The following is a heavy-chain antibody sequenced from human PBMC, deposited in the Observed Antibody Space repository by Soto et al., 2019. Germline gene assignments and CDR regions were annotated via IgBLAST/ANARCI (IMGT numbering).Heavy chain of an antibody. CDR1: GFTFSSYW. Sequence: EVQLVESGGGLVQPGGSLRLSCAASGFTFSSYWMSWVRQAPGKGLEWVANIKQDGSEKYYVDSVKGRFTNSRDNDKNSLYLQMNSLRAEDTAVCCGAREAVAAAGDYYYGMDVWRQGTTVTVS. CDR2: IKQDGSEK. V-gene: IGHV3-7*05. D-gene: IGHD6-13*01. J-gene: IGHJ6*02. CDR3: AREAVAAAGDYYYGMDV.